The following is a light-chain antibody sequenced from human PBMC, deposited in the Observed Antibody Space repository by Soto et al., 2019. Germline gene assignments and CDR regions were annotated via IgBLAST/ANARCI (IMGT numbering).Light chain of an antibody. CDR1: QSVSSY. J-gene: IGKJ4*01. CDR3: QQRSNLLT. CDR2: DAS. Sequence: EIVLTQSPATLYWSAGERATLSCRASQSVSSYLAWYQQKPGQAPRLPIYDASNRATGIPARFSGSGSGTDFTLTISSLEPEDFAVYYCQQRSNLLTFGGGTKVEIK. V-gene: IGKV3-11*01.